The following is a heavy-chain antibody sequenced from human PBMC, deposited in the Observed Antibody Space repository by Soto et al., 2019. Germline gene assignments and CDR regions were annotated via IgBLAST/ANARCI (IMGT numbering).Heavy chain of an antibody. Sequence: GGSLRLSCAASGFTFSSRAMSWVRQAPGKGLDWVSIISASGDNTYYADSVKGRFTISRDNSKNTLYLQMNSLRAEDTAVYYCAKNAYSSSVYYYSYMDVWGKGTTVPVS. D-gene: IGHD6-6*01. J-gene: IGHJ6*03. V-gene: IGHV3-23*01. CDR2: ISASGDNT. CDR3: AKNAYSSSVYYYSYMDV. CDR1: GFTFSSRA.